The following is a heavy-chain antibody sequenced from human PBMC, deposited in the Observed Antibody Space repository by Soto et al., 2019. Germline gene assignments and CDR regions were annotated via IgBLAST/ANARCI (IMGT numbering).Heavy chain of an antibody. CDR2: IIPIFGTV. J-gene: IGHJ6*02. CDR1: GGTFSNYA. D-gene: IGHD2-2*01. Sequence: QVQLVQSGAEVKKPGSSVKVSCKASGGTFSNYAIIWVRQAPGQGLEWVGGIIPIFGTVNNAQKFQGRVRITADESTSTAYMELSSLRSEDTAVYYCVQRCSSSDCPRNYHYAMDVWGQGTAVTVSS. CDR3: VQRCSSSDCPRNYHYAMDV. V-gene: IGHV1-69*01.